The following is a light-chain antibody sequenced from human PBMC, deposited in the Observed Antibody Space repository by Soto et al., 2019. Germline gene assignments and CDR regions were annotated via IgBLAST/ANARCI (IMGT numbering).Light chain of an antibody. CDR3: QQYETFSGT. J-gene: IGKJ1*01. Sequence: DIQLTLSLSTLPAYVGDRVAITCRASQSIDRWLAWYQQKPGKAPKILIYDASALPRGVPSRFSGSGSGTKFTLTIASLQPDDFATYYCQQYETFSGTFGPGTKVAI. CDR2: DAS. V-gene: IGKV1-5*01. CDR1: QSIDRW.